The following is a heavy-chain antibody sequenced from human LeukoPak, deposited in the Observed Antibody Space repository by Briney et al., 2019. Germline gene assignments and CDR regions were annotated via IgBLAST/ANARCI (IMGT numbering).Heavy chain of an antibody. CDR2: INSDGSTI. V-gene: IGHV3-74*01. CDR1: GFTFSSYW. CDR3: ARIRAGGFDY. Sequence: PGGSLRLSCVASGFTFSSYWMHWVRQAPGKGLVWVSRINSDGSTITYAASVNGRFTISRDNAKNTLYLQMNSLRDEDTAEYHCARIRAGGFDYWGQGPVVTVSS. J-gene: IGHJ4*02. D-gene: IGHD2-8*02.